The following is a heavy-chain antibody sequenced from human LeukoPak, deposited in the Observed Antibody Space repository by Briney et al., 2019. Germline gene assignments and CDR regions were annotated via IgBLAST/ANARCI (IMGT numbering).Heavy chain of an antibody. V-gene: IGHV3-7*01. CDR1: GFSFSSYW. Sequence: PGGSLGLSCAASGFSFSSYWMAWVRQAPGKGLEWVANIKPDGSEKKYGDSVKGRFTISRDNAKNSVYLQMSSLRAEETAVYYCARDARTAMVDMDVWGQGTTVTVSS. CDR3: ARDARTAMVDMDV. CDR2: IKPDGSEK. D-gene: IGHD5-18*01. J-gene: IGHJ6*02.